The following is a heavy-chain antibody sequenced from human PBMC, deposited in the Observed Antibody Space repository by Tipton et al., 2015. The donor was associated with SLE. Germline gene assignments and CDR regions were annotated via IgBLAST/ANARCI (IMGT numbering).Heavy chain of an antibody. V-gene: IGHV4-34*01. CDR2: ITHRGKT. D-gene: IGHD4-23*01. J-gene: IGHJ5*02. CDR3: ARGGTGDGRNPFDP. Sequence: TLSLTCGVPSGSFSLYWWTWIRRPPGKGLEWIGEITHRGKTNYNPSLKSRVTISVDTSKNQFSLNLRSVTAADTAVYYCARGGTGDGRNPFDPWGQGTLVTVSS. CDR1: SGSFSLYW.